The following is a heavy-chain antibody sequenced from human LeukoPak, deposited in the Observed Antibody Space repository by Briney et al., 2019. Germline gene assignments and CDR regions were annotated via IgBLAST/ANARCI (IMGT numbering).Heavy chain of an antibody. V-gene: IGHV4-59*01. Sequence: PSETLSLTCTVSDGSISGAYWNWIRQPPGKGLEWIGYIYYSGSTDYNPSLKSRVTISVDTSKNQFSLKLSSVTAADTAVYYCAREGVTKYYFDYWGQGTLVTVSS. CDR2: IYYSGST. D-gene: IGHD4-11*01. CDR3: AREGVTKYYFDY. CDR1: DGSISGAY. J-gene: IGHJ4*02.